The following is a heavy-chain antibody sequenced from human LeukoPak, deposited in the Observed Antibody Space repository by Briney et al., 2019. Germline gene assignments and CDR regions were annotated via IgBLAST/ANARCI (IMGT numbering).Heavy chain of an antibody. J-gene: IGHJ4*02. CDR3: VSGGGSSGYYTYYFDY. D-gene: IGHD3-22*01. V-gene: IGHV1-69*04. CDR1: GGTFSSYA. CDR2: IIPILGIA. Sequence: GASVKVSCKASGGTFSSYAISWVRQAPGQGLEWMGRIIPILGIANYAQKFQGRVTITADKSTSTAYMELSSLRSEDTAVYYCVSGGGSSGYYTYYFDYWGQGTLVTVSS.